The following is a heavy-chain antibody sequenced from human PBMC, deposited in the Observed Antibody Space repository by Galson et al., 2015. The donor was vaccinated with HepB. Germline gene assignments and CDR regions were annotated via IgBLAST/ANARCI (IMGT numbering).Heavy chain of an antibody. J-gene: IGHJ2*01. V-gene: IGHV1-24*01. CDR1: GYTLTELS. Sequence: SVKVSCKVSGYTLTELSMHWVRQAPGKGLEWMGGFDPEDGETIYAQKFQGRVTMTEDTSTDTAYMELSSLRSEDTAVYYCATAHRELRPVQGVYWYFDLWGRGTLVTVSS. D-gene: IGHD1-7*01. CDR2: FDPEDGET. CDR3: ATAHRELRPVQGVYWYFDL.